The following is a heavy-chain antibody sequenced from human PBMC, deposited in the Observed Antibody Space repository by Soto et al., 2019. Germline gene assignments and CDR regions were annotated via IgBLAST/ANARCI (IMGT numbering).Heavy chain of an antibody. Sequence: SGPTLVNPTQTLTLTCTFSGFSLSTSGVGVGWIRQPPGKALEWLALIYWDDDKRYSPSLKSRLTITKDTSKNQVVLKITNMDPVDTATYYCARGLTGYSSGWSHFDYWGQGTLVTVSS. CDR2: IYWDDDK. D-gene: IGHD6-19*01. V-gene: IGHV2-5*02. J-gene: IGHJ4*02. CDR3: ARGLTGYSSGWSHFDY. CDR1: GFSLSTSGVG.